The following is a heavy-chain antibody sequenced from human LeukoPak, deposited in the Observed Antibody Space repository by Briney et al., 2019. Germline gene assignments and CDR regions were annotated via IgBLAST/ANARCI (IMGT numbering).Heavy chain of an antibody. CDR2: IYYSGRT. V-gene: IGHV4-39*07. Sequence: SETLSLTCTVSGGSISSSSYYWAWIRQPPGKGLEWIGSIYYSGRTYYKPSLKSRVTISVDTSRNQFSLKLNSVTAADTAVYYCAPGNSGYYFVWGQGTLVTVSS. CDR1: GGSISSSSYY. J-gene: IGHJ4*02. CDR3: APGNSGYYFV. D-gene: IGHD3-22*01.